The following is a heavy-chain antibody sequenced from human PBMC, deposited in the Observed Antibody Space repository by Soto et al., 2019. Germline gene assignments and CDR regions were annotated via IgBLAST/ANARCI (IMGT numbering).Heavy chain of an antibody. Sequence: KTSETLSLTCTVSGGSISSSNYYWGWIRQPPGKGLEWIGSIYYTGSTYYNPSLKSRVTISVDTSKNQFSLKLSSVTAADTAVYYCARQIAVSGPELEDYWGQGTLVTVSS. J-gene: IGHJ4*02. CDR1: GGSISSSNYY. V-gene: IGHV4-39*01. D-gene: IGHD6-19*01. CDR3: ARQIAVSGPELEDY. CDR2: IYYTGST.